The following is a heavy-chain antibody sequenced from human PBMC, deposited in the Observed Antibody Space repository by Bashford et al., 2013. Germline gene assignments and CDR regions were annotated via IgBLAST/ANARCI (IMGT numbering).Heavy chain of an antibody. CDR3: ARLDVLPVD. D-gene: IGHD1-14*01. CDR2: IYYSGST. V-gene: IGHV4-39*01. Sequence: SETLSLTCTVSGGPISSSNYYWGWIRQPPGKGLEWIGSIYYSGSTYYNPSLKSRLTISVDTSKNQFSLKLSSVTAADTAVYYCARLDVLPVDWGQGTLVTVSS. CDR1: GGPISSSNYY. J-gene: IGHJ4*02.